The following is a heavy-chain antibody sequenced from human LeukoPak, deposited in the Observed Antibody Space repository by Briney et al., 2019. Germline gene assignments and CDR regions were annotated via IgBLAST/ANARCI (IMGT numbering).Heavy chain of an antibody. CDR3: ARGYSYGLASYFDY. CDR1: AFTFSSYA. V-gene: IGHV3-64*01. Sequence: GGSLRLSCAASAFTFSSYAMHWVRQAPGKGLEYVSAISSNGGSTYYANSVKGRFTISRDNSKNTLYLQMGSLRAEDMAVYYCARGYSYGLASYFDYWGQGTLVTVSS. CDR2: ISSNGGST. D-gene: IGHD5-18*01. J-gene: IGHJ4*02.